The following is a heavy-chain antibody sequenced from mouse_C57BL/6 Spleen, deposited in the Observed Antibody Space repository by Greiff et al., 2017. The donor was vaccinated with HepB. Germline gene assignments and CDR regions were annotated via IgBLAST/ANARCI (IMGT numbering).Heavy chain of an antibody. D-gene: IGHD2-3*01. V-gene: IGHV1-55*01. CDR3: ARSGNYDGYSYAMDY. CDR1: GYTFTSYW. J-gene: IGHJ4*01. CDR2: IYPGSGST. Sequence: QVQLQQPGAELVKPGASVKMSCKASGYTFTSYWITWVKQRPGQGLEWIGDIYPGSGSTNYNEKFKSKATLTVDTSSSTAYMQLSSLTSEDSAVYYCARSGNYDGYSYAMDYWGQGTSVTVSS.